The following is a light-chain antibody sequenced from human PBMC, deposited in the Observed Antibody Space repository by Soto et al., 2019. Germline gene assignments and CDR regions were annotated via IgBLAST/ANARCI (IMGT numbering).Light chain of an antibody. J-gene: IGLJ2*01. CDR2: YDS. Sequence: SYELTQPPSVSVAPGKTARITCGGNNIGSNSVHWYQQKPGQAPVLVIYYDSDRPSGIPERFSGSNSGNTATLTISRVEAGDEADYYCQVCDSSSDPHVVFGGGTQLTVL. CDR1: NIGSNS. V-gene: IGLV3-21*04. CDR3: QVCDSSSDPHVV.